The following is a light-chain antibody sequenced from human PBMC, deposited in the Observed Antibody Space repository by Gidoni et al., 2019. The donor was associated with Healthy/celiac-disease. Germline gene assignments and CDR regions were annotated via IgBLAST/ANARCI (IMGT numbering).Light chain of an antibody. V-gene: IGLV2-14*01. CDR1: SSDVGGYNY. CDR2: DVS. CDR3: SSYTSSSTYVV. Sequence: QSALTPPSPVSGAPGPSITISCTGTSSDVGGYNYVPWYQQHPGKAPKLMIYDVSNRPSGVSNRFSGSKSGNTASLTISGLQAEDEADYYCSSYTSSSTYVVFGGGTKLTVL. J-gene: IGLJ2*01.